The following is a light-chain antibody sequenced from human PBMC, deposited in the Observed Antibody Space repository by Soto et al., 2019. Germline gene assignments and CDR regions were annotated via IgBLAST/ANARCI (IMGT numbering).Light chain of an antibody. V-gene: IGLV4-69*02. CDR2: LHSDGSH. CDR3: QTWGPGFVV. Sequence: QLVLTQSPSASASLGASVKLTCTLSSGHSTYDIAWHQQQPEKGPRFLMKLHSDGSHIRGDGIPDRFSGSSSGAERFVTISSLQSEDEADYYCQTWGPGFVVFGGGTKLTVL. J-gene: IGLJ2*01. CDR1: SGHSTYD.